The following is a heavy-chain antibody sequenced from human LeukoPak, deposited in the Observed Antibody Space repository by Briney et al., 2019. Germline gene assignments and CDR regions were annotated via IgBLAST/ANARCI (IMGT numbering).Heavy chain of an antibody. V-gene: IGHV4-4*07. CDR3: ARDEVTTVTTGLNWFDP. CDR2: IYTSGST. J-gene: IGHJ5*02. CDR1: GGSISSDY. D-gene: IGHD4-11*01. Sequence: PSETLSLTCTVSGGSISSDYWSWIRQPAGKGLEWIGRIYTSGSTNYNPSLKSRVTMSVDTSKNQFSLKLSSVTAADTAVYYCARDEVTTVTTGLNWFDPWGQGTLVTVSS.